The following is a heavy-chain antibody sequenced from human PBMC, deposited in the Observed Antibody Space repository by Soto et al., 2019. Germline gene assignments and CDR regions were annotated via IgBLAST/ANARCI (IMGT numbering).Heavy chain of an antibody. CDR2: IYYSGST. D-gene: IGHD6-19*01. CDR1: GASISRYY. J-gene: IGHJ4*02. V-gene: IGHV4-59*08. CDR3: ARQSRYSSGWYPD. Sequence: SVTMSLTRTISGASISRYYWSWIRQPPGKGLEWIAYIYYSGSTNYNPSLKSRVTISVDTSKNQFSLKLSSVTAADTAVYYCARQSRYSSGWYPDWGQGTLVTVS.